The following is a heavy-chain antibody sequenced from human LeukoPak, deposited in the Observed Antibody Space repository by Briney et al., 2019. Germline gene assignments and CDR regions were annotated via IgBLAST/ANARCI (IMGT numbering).Heavy chain of an antibody. CDR1: GYTFTSYG. V-gene: IGHV1-18*01. D-gene: IGHD6-6*01. CDR2: ISAYNGNT. CDR3: ARLSSIAARGYFDY. Sequence: ASVKVSCKASGYTFTSYGISWVRQAPGQGLQWMGWISAYNGNTNYAQKLQGRVTMTTDTSTSTAYMELRCLRSDDTAVYYCARLSSIAARGYFDYWGQGTLVTVSS. J-gene: IGHJ4*02.